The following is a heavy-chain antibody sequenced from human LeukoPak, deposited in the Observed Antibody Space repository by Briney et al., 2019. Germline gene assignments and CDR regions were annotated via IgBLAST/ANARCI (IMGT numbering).Heavy chain of an antibody. CDR1: GGSISSYY. CDR2: IYYSGST. Sequence: SETLSLTCTVSGGSISSYYWSWIRQPPGKGLEWIGYIYYSGSTNYNPSLKSRVTISVDTSKNQFSLKLSSVTAADTAVYYCARDGGNSGYDFFDYWAREPWSPSPQ. J-gene: IGHJ4*02. D-gene: IGHD5-12*01. V-gene: IGHV4-59*01. CDR3: ARDGGNSGYDFFDY.